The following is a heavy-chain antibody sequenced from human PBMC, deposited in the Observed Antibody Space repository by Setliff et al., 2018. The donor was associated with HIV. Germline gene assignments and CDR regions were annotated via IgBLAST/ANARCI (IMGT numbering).Heavy chain of an antibody. J-gene: IGHJ6*03. V-gene: IGHV1-8*03. CDR3: ARALRGFHGSGTQFYYYLDV. CDR1: GYIFTSYD. CDR2: MDPNNGHT. Sequence: GASVKVSCNASGYIFTSYDVNWVRQAPGQGLEWMGWMDPNNGHTTYAQNFQGRVTITRDTSVGTAYMELSSLRSEDTAVYYCARALRGFHGSGTQFYYYLDVWGKGTTVTVSS. D-gene: IGHD3-10*01.